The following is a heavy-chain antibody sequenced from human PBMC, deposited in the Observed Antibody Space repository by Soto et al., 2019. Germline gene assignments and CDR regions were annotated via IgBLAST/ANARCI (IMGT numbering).Heavy chain of an antibody. J-gene: IGHJ4*02. CDR3: AKDLHYYDSSGYYVD. CDR1: GFTFSSYA. CDR2: ISGSGGST. V-gene: IGHV3-23*01. Sequence: GGSLRLSCAASGFTFSSYAMSWVRQAPGKGLEWVSAISGSGGSTYYADSVKGRFTISRDNSKNTLYLQMNSLRAEDTAVYYCAKDLHYYDSSGYYVDWGQGTLVTVSS. D-gene: IGHD3-22*01.